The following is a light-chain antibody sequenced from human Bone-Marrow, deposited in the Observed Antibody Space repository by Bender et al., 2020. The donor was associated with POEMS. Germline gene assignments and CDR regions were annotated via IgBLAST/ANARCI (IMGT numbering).Light chain of an antibody. J-gene: IGLJ3*02. CDR2: DVS. Sequence: QSALTQPRSVSGSPGQSVTISCTGTSSDVGSYNYVSWYQQHPGKAPKLMIFDVSSRPSGVPNRFSGSKSGNTASLTISGLQAEDEADYFCISYTSSSTLVFGGGTKLTVL. CDR3: ISYTSSSTLV. CDR1: SSDVGSYNY. V-gene: IGLV2-14*03.